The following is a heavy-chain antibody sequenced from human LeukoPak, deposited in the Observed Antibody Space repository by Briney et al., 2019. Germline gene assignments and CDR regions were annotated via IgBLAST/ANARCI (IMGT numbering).Heavy chain of an antibody. Sequence: GGSLSLSCAASGSTVSSNYMTWVRQPPGKGLEWVSVIHSGGSTYYAQSLKGRFTLSRDNSMNTLYLQMNSLRPEDTAVYYCARVGRYCSSTSCYYYYYMDVWGKGTTVTVSS. D-gene: IGHD2-2*01. J-gene: IGHJ6*03. V-gene: IGHV3-66*02. CDR3: ARVGRYCSSTSCYYYYYMDV. CDR1: GSTVSSNY. CDR2: IHSGGST.